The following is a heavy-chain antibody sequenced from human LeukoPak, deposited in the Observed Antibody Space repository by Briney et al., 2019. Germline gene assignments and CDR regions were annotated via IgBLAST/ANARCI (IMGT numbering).Heavy chain of an antibody. Sequence: PSKTLSLTCGVSGYSISRGYYWAWIRQPPGKGLEWIGTIYHTGSTYYTPSLGSRVTISVDTSKNEFSLNLNSVTAADTAVYYCARAGWIITSGIDYWGQGALVTVSS. CDR1: GYSISRGYY. CDR2: IYHTGST. V-gene: IGHV4-38-2*01. CDR3: ARAGWIITSGIDY. J-gene: IGHJ4*02. D-gene: IGHD3-10*01.